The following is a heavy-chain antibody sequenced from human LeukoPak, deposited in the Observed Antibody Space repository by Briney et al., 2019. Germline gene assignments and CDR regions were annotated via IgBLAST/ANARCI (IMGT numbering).Heavy chain of an antibody. CDR2: IIPIFGTA. Sequence: SVRVSCKASGGTFSSYAISWVRQAPGQGLEWMGRIIPIFGTANYAQKFQGRVTITTDESTSTAYMELSSLRSEDTAVYYCARDPETYYYGSGISFDYWGQGTLVTVSS. CDR3: ARDPETYYYGSGISFDY. V-gene: IGHV1-69*05. J-gene: IGHJ4*02. CDR1: GGTFSSYA. D-gene: IGHD3-10*01.